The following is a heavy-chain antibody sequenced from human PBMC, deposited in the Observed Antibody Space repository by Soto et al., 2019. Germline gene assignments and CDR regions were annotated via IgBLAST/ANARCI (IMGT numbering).Heavy chain of an antibody. D-gene: IGHD3-3*01. CDR1: GGTFSSYA. Sequence: VKVSCKASGGTFSSYAISWVRQAPGQGLEWMGGIIPIFGTANYAQKFQGRVTITADESTSTSYMELSSLRSEDTAVYYCSIWYYDFCSCPKSPVAYYYYGMDVWGQGTTVTVSS. J-gene: IGHJ6*02. CDR2: IIPIFGTA. CDR3: SIWYYDFCSCPKSPVAYYYYGMDV. V-gene: IGHV1-69*13.